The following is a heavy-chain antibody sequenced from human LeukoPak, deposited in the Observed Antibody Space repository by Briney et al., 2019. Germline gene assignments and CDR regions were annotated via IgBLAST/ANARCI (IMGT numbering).Heavy chain of an antibody. CDR2: IYYSGST. CDR3: AKYTHGRNGMDV. D-gene: IGHD5-18*01. Sequence: SETLSLTCTVSGGSISSSSYYWGWIRQPPGKALAWIGSIYYSGSTNYNPSLKSRVTISVDTSKNQFSLKLSSVTAADTAVYYCAKYTHGRNGMDVWGQGTTVTVSS. V-gene: IGHV4-39*07. CDR1: GGSISSSSYY. J-gene: IGHJ6*02.